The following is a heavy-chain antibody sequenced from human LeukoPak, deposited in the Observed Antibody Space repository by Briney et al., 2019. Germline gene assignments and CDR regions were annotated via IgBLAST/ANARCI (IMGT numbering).Heavy chain of an antibody. J-gene: IGHJ4*02. D-gene: IGHD6-19*01. CDR2: IYYSGST. CDR1: GFTFSSYA. CDR3: ARVGGYSSGWQIDY. Sequence: TAGGSLRLSCAASGFTFSSYAMSWVRQAPGKGLEWIGSIYYSGSTYYNPSLKSRVTVSVDTSKNQFSLKLSSVTAADTAVYFCARVGGYSSGWQIDYWGQGTLVTVSS. V-gene: IGHV4-39*07.